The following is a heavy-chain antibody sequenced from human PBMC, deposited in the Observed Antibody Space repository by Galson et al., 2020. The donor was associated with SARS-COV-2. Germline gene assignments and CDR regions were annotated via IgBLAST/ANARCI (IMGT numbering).Heavy chain of an antibody. CDR3: VCYMVTPRLRFDY. CDR1: GGSVSRSGYL. Sequence: SETLSLTCTVSGGSVSRSGYLWGWIRQPPGKGLEWVGSISYSGTTYYNPSLQSRVTISGDTSKTQFSLKLNSVTAADTAVYYCVCYMVTPRLRFDYWGQGTLVTVSS. CDR2: ISYSGTT. J-gene: IGHJ4*02. D-gene: IGHD2-21*02. V-gene: IGHV4-39*01.